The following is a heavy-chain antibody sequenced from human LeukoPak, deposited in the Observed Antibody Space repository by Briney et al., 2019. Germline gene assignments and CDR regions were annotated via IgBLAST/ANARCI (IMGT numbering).Heavy chain of an antibody. D-gene: IGHD1-14*01. CDR2: IYYGGST. Sequence: SETLSLTCIVSGGSVSSGNYYWGWIRQPPGRGLEWIGSIYYGGSTYYNPSLKSRVTISVDTSKKQFSLKLNSVTAADTAVYYCARHKTTDDTFDIWGQGTMVTVSS. CDR3: ARHKTTDDTFDI. J-gene: IGHJ3*02. CDR1: GGSVSSGNYY. V-gene: IGHV4-39*01.